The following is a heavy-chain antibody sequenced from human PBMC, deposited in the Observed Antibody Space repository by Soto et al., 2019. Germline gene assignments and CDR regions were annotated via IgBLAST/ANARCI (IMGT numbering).Heavy chain of an antibody. CDR1: GYTFTSYG. J-gene: IGHJ3*02. Sequence: ASVKVSCKASGYTFTSYGISWVRQAPGQGLEWMGWISAYNGNTNYAQKLQGRVTMTTDTSTSTAYMELSSLRSEDTAVYYCARDRGRSGYYTDDAFDIWGQGTMVTVSS. CDR2: ISAYNGNT. V-gene: IGHV1-18*01. D-gene: IGHD3-22*01. CDR3: ARDRGRSGYYTDDAFDI.